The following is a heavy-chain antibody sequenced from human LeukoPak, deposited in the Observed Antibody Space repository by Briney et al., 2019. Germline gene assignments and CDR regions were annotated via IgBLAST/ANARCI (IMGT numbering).Heavy chain of an antibody. CDR2: ISYGGSNK. Sequence: GGSLRLSCAASGFTFNNYGMHWVRQAPGKGLEWVAVISYGGSNKYYADSVKGRFTISRDNSKNTLYLQMNSLRAGDTAVYYCAREGGGSAFDIWGQGTMVTVSS. J-gene: IGHJ3*02. CDR3: AREGGGSAFDI. D-gene: IGHD3-16*01. CDR1: GFTFNNYG. V-gene: IGHV3-30*03.